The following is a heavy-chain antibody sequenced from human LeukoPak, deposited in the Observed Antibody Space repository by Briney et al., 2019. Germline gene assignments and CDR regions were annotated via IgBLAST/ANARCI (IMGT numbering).Heavy chain of an antibody. Sequence: NPSETLSLTCTVSGGSISSSSYYWGWIRQPPGKGLEWIGSIYYSGSTHYNPSLKSRVTISVDTSKNQFSLKLSSVTAADTAVYYCARNGFHYGDYGDYYYYYYMDVWGKGTTVTVSS. J-gene: IGHJ6*03. CDR2: IYYSGST. D-gene: IGHD4-17*01. CDR3: ARNGFHYGDYGDYYYYYYMDV. V-gene: IGHV4-39*01. CDR1: GGSISSSSYY.